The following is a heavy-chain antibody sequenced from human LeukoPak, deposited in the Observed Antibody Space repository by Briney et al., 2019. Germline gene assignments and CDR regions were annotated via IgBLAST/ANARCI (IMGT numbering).Heavy chain of an antibody. CDR1: GYTFTGYY. Sequence: ASVKVSCKASGYTFTGYYMHWVRQAPGQGLEWMGWINPNSGGTNYAQKFQGWVTMTRDTSISTAYMEPSRLRSDDTAVYYCARGGYYYGSGSFDWFDPWGQGTLVTVSS. V-gene: IGHV1-2*04. CDR3: ARGGYYYGSGSFDWFDP. CDR2: INPNSGGT. D-gene: IGHD3-10*01. J-gene: IGHJ5*02.